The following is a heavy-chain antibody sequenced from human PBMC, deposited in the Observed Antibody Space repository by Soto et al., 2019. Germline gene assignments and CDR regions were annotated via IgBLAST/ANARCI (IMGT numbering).Heavy chain of an antibody. J-gene: IGHJ6*02. CDR3: AKSGHTRGLMDV. CDR1: GFTFSSYA. CDR2: ISGIGGST. Sequence: GALRLSCAASGFTFSSYAMSWVRQAPGKGLEWVSAISGIGGSTYYADSVKGRFTISRDNSKNTLYLQMNSLRAEDTAVYYCAKSGHTRGLMDVWGQGTTVTVSS. V-gene: IGHV3-23*01. D-gene: IGHD6-25*01.